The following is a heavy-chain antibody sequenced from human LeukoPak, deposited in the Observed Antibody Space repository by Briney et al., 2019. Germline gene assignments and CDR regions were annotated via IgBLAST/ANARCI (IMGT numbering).Heavy chain of an antibody. V-gene: IGHV4-59*01. CDR2: IYYSSNT. CDR3: ARTSDPGYFDY. J-gene: IGHJ4*02. Sequence: SEPLSLTCTVSGGSINSYFWSWIQQPPGKGLEWIGYIYYSSNTNYNPSLKSRVTISVDTSKNQFSLMLSSVTAADTAVYYCARTSDPGYFDYWGQGTLVTVSS. CDR1: GGSINSYF.